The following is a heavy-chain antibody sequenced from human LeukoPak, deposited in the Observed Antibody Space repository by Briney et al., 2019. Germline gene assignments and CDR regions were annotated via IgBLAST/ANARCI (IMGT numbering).Heavy chain of an antibody. CDR2: ISGSGGST. Sequence: GGTLRLSCAASGFTFSSYGMSWVRQAPGKGLEWVSAISGSGGSTYYADSVKGRFTISRDNSKNTLYLQMNSLRAEDTAVYYCAKGPHYDILTGREYYYYYMDVWGKGTTVTISS. D-gene: IGHD3-9*01. CDR3: AKGPHYDILTGREYYYYYMDV. J-gene: IGHJ6*03. CDR1: GFTFSSYG. V-gene: IGHV3-23*01.